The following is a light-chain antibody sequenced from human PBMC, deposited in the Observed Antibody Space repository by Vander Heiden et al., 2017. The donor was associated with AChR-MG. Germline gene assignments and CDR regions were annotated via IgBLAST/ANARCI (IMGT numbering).Light chain of an antibody. CDR2: GTS. J-gene: IGKJ5*01. CDR1: QGVSSSH. V-gene: IGKV3-20*01. Sequence: ILLTQSPGTLSLSPGESATLSCRARQGVSSSHLAWYQQNPGQAPRLLIHGTSTRATGVPDRFSGSGSGTDFTLTISRLEPEDFAVYYCQQYSSAPITFGQGTRLEIK. CDR3: QQYSSAPIT.